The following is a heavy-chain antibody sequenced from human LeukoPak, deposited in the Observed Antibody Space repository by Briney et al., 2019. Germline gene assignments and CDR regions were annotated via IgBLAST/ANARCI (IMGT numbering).Heavy chain of an antibody. CDR2: INWNGGST. CDR3: ARALDSTPYYDFWSGYYKIDYFDY. D-gene: IGHD3-3*01. CDR1: GSTFDDYG. J-gene: IGHJ4*02. V-gene: IGHV3-20*04. Sequence: PGGSLRLSCAASGSTFDDYGMSWVRQAPGKGLEWVSGINWNGGSTGYADSVKGRFTISRDNAKNSLYLQMNSLRAEDTALYYCARALDSTPYYDFWSGYYKIDYFDYWGQGTLVTVSS.